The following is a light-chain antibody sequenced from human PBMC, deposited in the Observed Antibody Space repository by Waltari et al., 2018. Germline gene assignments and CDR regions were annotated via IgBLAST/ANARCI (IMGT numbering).Light chain of an antibody. CDR1: NIGSKS. Sequence: SYVLTQPPSVSVAPGKTATFSCGGDNIGSKSVHWYQQKPGQAPLLVVYDDRDRPSRIPERFSASNSGNTATMTISRVEDGDEADYYCQVWDTISNHVLFGGGTKLTVL. V-gene: IGLV3-21*03. J-gene: IGLJ2*01. CDR3: QVWDTISNHVL. CDR2: DDR.